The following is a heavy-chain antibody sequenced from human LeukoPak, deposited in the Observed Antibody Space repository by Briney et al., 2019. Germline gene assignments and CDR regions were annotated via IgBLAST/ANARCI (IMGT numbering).Heavy chain of an antibody. CDR3: ARDVGGVGASPLYYFDY. CDR2: INPNSGGT. J-gene: IGHJ4*02. V-gene: IGHV1-2*06. CDR1: GYTFTGYY. Sequence: ASVKVSCKASGYTFTGYYMHWVRQAPGQGLEWMGRINPNSGGTNYAQKFQGRVTMTRDMSISTAYMELSRLRSDDTAVYYCARDVGGVGASPLYYFDYWGQGTLVTVSS. D-gene: IGHD1-26*01.